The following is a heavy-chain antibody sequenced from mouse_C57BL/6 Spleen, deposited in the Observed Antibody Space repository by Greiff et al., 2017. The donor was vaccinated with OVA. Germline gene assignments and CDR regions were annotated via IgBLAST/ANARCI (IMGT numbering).Heavy chain of an antibody. J-gene: IGHJ4*01. Sequence: EVHLVESGEGLVKPGGSLKLSCAASGFTFSSYAMSWVRQTPEKRLEWVAYISSGGDYIYYADTVKGRFTISRDNARNTLYLQMSSLKSEDTAMYYCTRGEYGYGAMDYWGQGTSVTVSS. CDR2: ISSGGDYI. CDR1: GFTFSSYA. D-gene: IGHD2-2*01. V-gene: IGHV5-9-1*02. CDR3: TRGEYGYGAMDY.